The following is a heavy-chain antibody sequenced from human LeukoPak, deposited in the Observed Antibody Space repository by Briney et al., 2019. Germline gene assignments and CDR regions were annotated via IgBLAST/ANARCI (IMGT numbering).Heavy chain of an antibody. V-gene: IGHV4-59*12. D-gene: IGHD3-3*01. CDR2: IYYSGST. CDR3: ARSPLLGSLEWLLGDYYYMDV. J-gene: IGHJ6*03. Sequence: SETLSLTCAVYGGSFSGYYWSWIRQPPGKGLEWIGYIYYSGSTNYNPSLKSRVTMSVDTSKNQFSLKLSSVTAADTAVYYCARSPLLGSLEWLLGDYYYMDVWGKGTTVTVSS. CDR1: GGSFSGYY.